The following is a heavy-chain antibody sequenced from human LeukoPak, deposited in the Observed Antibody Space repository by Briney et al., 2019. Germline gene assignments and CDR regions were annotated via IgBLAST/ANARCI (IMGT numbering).Heavy chain of an antibody. CDR1: GYTFTGYY. D-gene: IGHD3-10*01. Sequence: ASVKVSCKASGYTFTGYYMHWVRQAPGQGLEWMGWINPNSGGTNYAQKFQGRVTMTRNTSISTPYMELSRLRSDDTAVYYCARPRYYYGSGSYYLDVWGQGTTVTVSS. CDR2: INPNSGGT. J-gene: IGHJ6*02. V-gene: IGHV1-2*02. CDR3: ARPRYYYGSGSYYLDV.